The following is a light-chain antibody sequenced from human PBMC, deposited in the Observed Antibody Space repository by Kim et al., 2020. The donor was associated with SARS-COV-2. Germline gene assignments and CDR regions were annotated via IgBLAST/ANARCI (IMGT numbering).Light chain of an antibody. CDR3: QQHSNWPI. Sequence: EIVLTQSPATLSLSPGERATLSCRASQSVSSYLAWYQQKPGQAPRLLIYDASNRATGIPARFSGSGSGTDFTLTISSLEPEDFAVYYCQQHSNWPIFGQGTNLDI. CDR1: QSVSSY. CDR2: DAS. V-gene: IGKV3-11*01. J-gene: IGKJ2*01.